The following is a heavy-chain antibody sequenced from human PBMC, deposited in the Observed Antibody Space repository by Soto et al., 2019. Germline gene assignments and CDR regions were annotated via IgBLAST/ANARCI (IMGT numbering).Heavy chain of an antibody. CDR3: AREGSGYNL. J-gene: IGHJ1*01. CDR2: IIPVFGRP. Sequence: ASVKVSCKASGGSFSSFGISWVRQAPGQGLEWMGGIIPVFGRPNYAQRFRGRLTITADESTNTVYLELIDLRSEDTAVYYCAREGSGYNLWGHGTQVTFSS. CDR1: GGSFSSFG. V-gene: IGHV1-69*13. D-gene: IGHD5-12*01.